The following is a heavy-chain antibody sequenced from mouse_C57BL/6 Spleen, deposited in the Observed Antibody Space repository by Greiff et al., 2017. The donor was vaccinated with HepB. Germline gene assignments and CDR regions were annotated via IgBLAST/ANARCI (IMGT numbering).Heavy chain of an antibody. CDR3: ASLYYDYAWFAY. CDR2: IYPRSGNT. CDR1: GYTFTSYG. V-gene: IGHV1-81*01. Sequence: QVQLQQSGAELARPGASVKLSCKASGYTFTSYGISWVKQRTGQGLEWIGEIYPRSGNTYYNEKFKGKATLTADKSSSTAYMELRSLTSEDSAVYFCASLYYDYAWFAYWGQGTLVTVSA. J-gene: IGHJ3*01. D-gene: IGHD2-4*01.